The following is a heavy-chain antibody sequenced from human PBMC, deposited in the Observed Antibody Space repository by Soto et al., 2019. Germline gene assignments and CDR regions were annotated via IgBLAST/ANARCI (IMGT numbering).Heavy chain of an antibody. Sequence: GGSLRLSCAASGFTFSRYAIHWVRQAPGKGLEWVAVISRDGTNKYYVDSVKGRFTISRDNSRNTLYLQMNSLRHEDAAVYYCARGDGVGDTAMVTLFDYWGQGTLVTVSS. CDR3: ARGDGVGDTAMVTLFDY. V-gene: IGHV3-30*04. J-gene: IGHJ4*02. CDR1: GFTFSRYA. CDR2: ISRDGTNK. D-gene: IGHD5-18*01.